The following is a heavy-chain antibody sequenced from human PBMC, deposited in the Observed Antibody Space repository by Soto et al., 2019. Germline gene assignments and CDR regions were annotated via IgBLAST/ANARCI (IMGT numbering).Heavy chain of an antibody. CDR1: GYSFTDYR. V-gene: IGHV1-2*04. Sequence: WASVKVSCKASGYSFTDYRIHWVRQAPGQGLEWLGRINPKSGGTSTAQKFQGWVTMTTDTSISTASMELTRLTSDDTAIYYCAIGDSTDCSNGVCSFFYNRDMDVWGQGTTVTVS. J-gene: IGHJ6*02. D-gene: IGHD2-8*01. CDR3: AIGDSTDCSNGVCSFFYNRDMDV. CDR2: INPKSGGT.